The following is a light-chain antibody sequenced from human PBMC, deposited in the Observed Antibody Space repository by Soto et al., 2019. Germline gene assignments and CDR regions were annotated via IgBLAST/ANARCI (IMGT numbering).Light chain of an antibody. CDR2: HAS. J-gene: IGKJ4*01. CDR3: QQFNNYPLA. Sequence: AMQLTQSPSSLSASVGDRVTVTCRASQGISSAVAXYEQKPGKAPKLRIYHASSLERGVPSRFSGSGSGTDLTLTISNPKPEDFATYYWQQFNNYPLALGGATK. CDR1: QGISSA. V-gene: IGKV1-13*01.